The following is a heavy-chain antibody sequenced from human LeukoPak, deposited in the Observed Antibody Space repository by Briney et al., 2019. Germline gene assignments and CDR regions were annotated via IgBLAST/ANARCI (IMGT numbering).Heavy chain of an antibody. D-gene: IGHD3-3*01. J-gene: IGHJ3*02. V-gene: IGHV4-38-2*01. CDR2: IYHSGST. CDR1: GYSISSVYY. Sequence: PSETLSLTCGVSGYSISSVYYWGWLRQPPGKGLEGIGSIYHSGSTYYNPSLKSRVTIPVDTSKNQFSLKLRSVTAADTALYYCARWDSGEWFHDAFDIWGQGTRVTVSS. CDR3: ARWDSGEWFHDAFDI.